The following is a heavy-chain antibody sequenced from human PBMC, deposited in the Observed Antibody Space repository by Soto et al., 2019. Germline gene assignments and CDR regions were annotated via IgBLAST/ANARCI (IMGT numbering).Heavy chain of an antibody. J-gene: IGHJ6*02. D-gene: IGHD6-19*01. CDR3: ARAYSSGNYYYGMDV. CDR1: GFTLSSYC. Sequence: GGSLRLSCAASGFTLSSYCTHWVRQAPGKGLVWVSRINSDGSSTSYADSVKGRFTISSDNAKKTVYLQMNSLRAEDTAVYYWARAYSSGNYYYGMDVWGQGTTVTVSS. V-gene: IGHV3-74*01. CDR2: INSDGSST.